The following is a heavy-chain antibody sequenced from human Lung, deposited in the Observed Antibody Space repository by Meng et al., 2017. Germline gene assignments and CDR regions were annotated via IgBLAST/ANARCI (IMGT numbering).Heavy chain of an antibody. V-gene: IGHV3-23*04. Sequence: EGQREGSGGGLVQPGGSLSLSCAASGFSFSSYAMSWVRHAPGKGLEWVSALSGGGFTTYYADSVKGRFAISRHNSKNTLYLQMNSLRAEDTALYYCAKYSYGLGDYLDYWGQGALVTVSS. CDR2: LSGGGFTT. D-gene: IGHD3-10*01. CDR1: GFSFSSYA. CDR3: AKYSYGLGDYLDY. J-gene: IGHJ4*02.